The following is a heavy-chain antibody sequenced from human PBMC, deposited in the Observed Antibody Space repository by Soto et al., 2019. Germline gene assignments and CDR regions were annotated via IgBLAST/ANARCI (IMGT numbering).Heavy chain of an antibody. J-gene: IGHJ4*02. CDR2: INPSDSYT. D-gene: IGHD1-1*01. CDR3: ARHQAGIYPSFDY. CDR1: GYSFTSYW. Sequence: PGESLKISCKGSGYSFTSYWISWVRQMPGKGLEWMGKINPSDSYTNYGPSFQGHATISADKSISTAYLQWSSLKASDTAMYYCARHQAGIYPSFDYWGQGTLVTVSS. V-gene: IGHV5-10-1*01.